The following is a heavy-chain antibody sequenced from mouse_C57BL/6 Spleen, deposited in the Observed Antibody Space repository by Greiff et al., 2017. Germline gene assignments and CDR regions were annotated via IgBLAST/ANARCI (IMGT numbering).Heavy chain of an antibody. V-gene: IGHV14-4*01. CDR2: IDPENGDT. CDR1: GFNIKDDY. D-gene: IGHD2-4*01. Sequence: DVKLQESGAELVRPGASVKLSCTASGFNIKDDYMHWVKQRPEQGLEWIGWIDPENGDTEYASKFQGKATITADTSSNTAYLQLSSLTSEDTAVYYCTTIGIYDYSAWFAYWGQGTLVTVSA. J-gene: IGHJ3*01. CDR3: TTIGIYDYSAWFAY.